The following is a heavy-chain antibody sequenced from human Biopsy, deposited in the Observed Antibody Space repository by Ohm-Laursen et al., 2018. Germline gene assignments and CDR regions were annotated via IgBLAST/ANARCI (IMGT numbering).Heavy chain of an antibody. CDR1: GGSFSGYD. CDR3: ARGPYGDNAGAFDV. V-gene: IGHV4-34*01. Sequence: SDTLSLTCAVDGGSFSGYDWTWIRQPPGKGLEWVGEFSHTGTTIYNPSLKSRLTISVDKSKNHFSLRLTSVTAADTATYFCARGPYGDNAGAFDVWSQGTVVTVSS. D-gene: IGHD4/OR15-4a*01. CDR2: FSHTGTT. J-gene: IGHJ3*01.